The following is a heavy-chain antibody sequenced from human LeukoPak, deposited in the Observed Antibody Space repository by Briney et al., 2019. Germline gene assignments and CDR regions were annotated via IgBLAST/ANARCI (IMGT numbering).Heavy chain of an antibody. Sequence: SETLSLTCTVSGGSISRSSYYWGWIRQPPGKGLEWIGYIYYSGSTNYNPSLKSRVTILVDTSKSQFSLKLNSVTAADTAVYYCARVPYDSRGYPTGWFDPWGQGTLVTVSS. V-gene: IGHV4-61*05. D-gene: IGHD3-22*01. CDR2: IYYSGST. CDR1: GGSISRSSYY. CDR3: ARVPYDSRGYPTGWFDP. J-gene: IGHJ5*02.